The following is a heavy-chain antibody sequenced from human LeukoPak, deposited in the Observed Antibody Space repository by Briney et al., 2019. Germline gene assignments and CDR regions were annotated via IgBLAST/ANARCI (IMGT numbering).Heavy chain of an antibody. D-gene: IGHD2-2*01. Sequence: PSETLSLTCAVYGGSFSGYYWSWIRQPPGKGLEWIGEINHSGSTNYNPSLKSRVTISVDTSKNQFSLKLSSVTAADTAVYYCASRLPSPNIVVVPAAMSGDAFDIWGQGTMVTVSS. J-gene: IGHJ3*02. CDR3: ASRLPSPNIVVVPAAMSGDAFDI. V-gene: IGHV4-34*01. CDR1: GGSFSGYY. CDR2: INHSGST.